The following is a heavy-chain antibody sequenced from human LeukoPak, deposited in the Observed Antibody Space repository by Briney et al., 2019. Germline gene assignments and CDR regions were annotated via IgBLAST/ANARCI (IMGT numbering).Heavy chain of an antibody. CDR2: INHSGSA. CDR1: GGSFSGYY. D-gene: IGHD3-16*01. CDR3: ARQKGSVITFGGVTLYNWFDP. J-gene: IGHJ5*02. V-gene: IGHV4-34*01. Sequence: KPSETLSLTCAVYGGSFSGYYWTWIRQPPGKGLEWIGEINHSGSANYNPSLKSRVTISVDTSKNQFSLNLTSVTAADTAVYYCARQKGSVITFGGVTLYNWFDPWGQGTLVTVSS.